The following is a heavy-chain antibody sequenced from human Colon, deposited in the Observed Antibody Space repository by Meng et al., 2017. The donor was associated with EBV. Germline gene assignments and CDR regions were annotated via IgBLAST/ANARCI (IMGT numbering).Heavy chain of an antibody. CDR3: ASSDCSGGTCYLDC. D-gene: IGHD2-15*01. V-gene: IGHV4-34*01. J-gene: IGHJ4*02. CDR2: INHVGST. CDR1: GGCFSDSY. Sequence: QVQLQQWGAGLLKPSETLSLPCTVYGGCFSDSYWTWIRQPPGKGLEWIGEINHVGSTTYNPSLKSRVTISVDTSKNQFSLKLSSVTAADAAVYYCASSDCSGGTCYLDCWGQGTLVTVSS.